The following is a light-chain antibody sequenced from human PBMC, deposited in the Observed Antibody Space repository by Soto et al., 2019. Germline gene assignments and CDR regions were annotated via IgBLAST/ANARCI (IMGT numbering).Light chain of an antibody. V-gene: IGKV3-15*01. J-gene: IGKJ1*01. CDR1: QSVSSD. CDR3: QQYNTWHPKMA. Sequence: VVTQSPATLSVFPGETATLSCRASQSVSSDLAWYQQRPGQAPRLLNYGASTRATGIPARFRARGSGTEFRLTISSLKSEDFATYYCQQYNTWHPKMAFGRGTKVEIK. CDR2: GAS.